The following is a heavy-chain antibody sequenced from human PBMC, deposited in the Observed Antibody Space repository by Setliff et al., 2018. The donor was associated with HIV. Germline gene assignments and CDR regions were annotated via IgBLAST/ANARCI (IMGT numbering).Heavy chain of an antibody. D-gene: IGHD3-22*01. J-gene: IGHJ3*02. V-gene: IGHV4-39*01. CDR1: GGSISSSRYY. CDR2: IYFSGNT. Sequence: SETLSLTCTVSGGSISSSRYYWGWIRQPPGKGLEWIASIYFSGNTRYNPSLKSRVTISVDTSKNQFSLKLRSVTASDTAVYYCARQPRDFDSSGYYGDAFDIWGQGTMVTVSS. CDR3: ARQPRDFDSSGYYGDAFDI.